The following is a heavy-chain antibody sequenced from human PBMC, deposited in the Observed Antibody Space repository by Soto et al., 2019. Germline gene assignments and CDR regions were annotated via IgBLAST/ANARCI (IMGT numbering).Heavy chain of an antibody. CDR2: LSHDGSKK. V-gene: IGHV3-30*18. J-gene: IGHJ4*01. D-gene: IGHD2-2*01. CDR1: GFIFNSYD. CDR3: AKDLIGYCGGSTCNIFQS. Sequence: QVQLIESGGGVVQPGRSLRLSCAASGFIFNSYDMHWVRQAPGKGLEWVAFLSHDGSKKFYADSLKGGITISRDNFNNTLYLQVHSLRPEDTAVYYWAKDLIGYCGGSTCNIFQSWGHGTLVTVSS.